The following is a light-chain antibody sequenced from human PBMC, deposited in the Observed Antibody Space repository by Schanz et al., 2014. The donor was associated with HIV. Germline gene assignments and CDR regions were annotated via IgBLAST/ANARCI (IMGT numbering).Light chain of an antibody. Sequence: IVMTQSPATLSLSPGERATLSCRASQSVSSYLAWYQQKPGLAPRLLIYDVSNRATDIPARFSGSGSGTDFTLTISSLEPEDFAVYYCQQRINWPRTFGQGTKVEIK. CDR3: QQRINWPRT. V-gene: IGKV3-11*01. J-gene: IGKJ1*01. CDR1: QSVSSY. CDR2: DVS.